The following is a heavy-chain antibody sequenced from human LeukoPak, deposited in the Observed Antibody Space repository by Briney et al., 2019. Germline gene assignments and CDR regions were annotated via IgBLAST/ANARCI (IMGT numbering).Heavy chain of an antibody. CDR2: IYYSGST. D-gene: IGHD6-13*01. J-gene: IGHJ4*02. CDR3: ARSAAGMYYFDS. CDR1: GGSISSSSYF. Sequence: SGTLSLTCSVSGGSISSSSYFWGWIRQPPGKGLEYIGNIYYSGSTYYNPSLMSRVTISVDTSENQFSLKLTSVTAADTAVYYCARSAAGMYYFDSWGQGTPVTVSS. V-gene: IGHV4-39*01.